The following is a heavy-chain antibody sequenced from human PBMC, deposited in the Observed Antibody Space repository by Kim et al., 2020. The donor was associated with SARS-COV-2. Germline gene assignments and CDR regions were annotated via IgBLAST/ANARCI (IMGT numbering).Heavy chain of an antibody. CDR3: AKDLSRGFDSWYGFDS. J-gene: IGHJ4*02. D-gene: IGHD6-13*01. Sequence: SGTGRFTISRDNAKNSLYLQMNSLRAEDTALYYCAKDLSRGFDSWYGFDSWGRGTLVTVSS. V-gene: IGHV3-9*01.